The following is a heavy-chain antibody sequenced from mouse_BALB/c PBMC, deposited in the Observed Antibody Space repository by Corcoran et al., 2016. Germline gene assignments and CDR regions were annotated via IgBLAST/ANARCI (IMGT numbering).Heavy chain of an antibody. CDR2: INPYNDGT. V-gene: IGHV1S136*01. Sequence: EVQLQQSEPELVKPGASVKMSCKASGYTFTSYVMHWVKQKPGQGLEWIGYINPYNDGTKYNEKFKGKATLTSDKSSSTAYMERSSLTSEDSAVYYCARKDGYYAMDYWGQGTSVTVSS. CDR1: GYTFTSYV. CDR3: ARKDGYYAMDY. J-gene: IGHJ4*01. D-gene: IGHD2-3*01.